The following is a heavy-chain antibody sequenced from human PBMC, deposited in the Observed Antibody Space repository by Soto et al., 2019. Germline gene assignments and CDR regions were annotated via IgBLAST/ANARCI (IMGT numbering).Heavy chain of an antibody. J-gene: IGHJ4*02. D-gene: IGHD2-21*02. V-gene: IGHV4-31*03. Sequence: QVQLQESGPGLVKPSQTLSLTCTVSGGSISSGGYYWSWIRQHPGKGLEWIGYINYSGSTYYNPSVKRRVTVSVDTSENQFRLKLSSVTAADTAVYYCARGRVVTPGEGYWGQGTLVTVSS. CDR3: ARGRVVTPGEGY. CDR2: INYSGST. CDR1: GGSISSGGYY.